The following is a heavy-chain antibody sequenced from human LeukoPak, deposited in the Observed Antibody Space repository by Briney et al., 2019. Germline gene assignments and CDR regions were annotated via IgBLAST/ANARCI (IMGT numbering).Heavy chain of an antibody. Sequence: SQTLSLTCTVSGGSISSGDYYWSWIRQPPGKGLEWIGYIYYSGSTYYNPSLKSRVTISVDTSKNQFSLKLSSVPAAETAVYYCARGSPYGRNWFDPWGQGTLVTVSS. D-gene: IGHD3-10*01. J-gene: IGHJ5*02. V-gene: IGHV4-30-4*08. CDR2: IYYSGST. CDR3: ARGSPYGRNWFDP. CDR1: GGSISSGDYY.